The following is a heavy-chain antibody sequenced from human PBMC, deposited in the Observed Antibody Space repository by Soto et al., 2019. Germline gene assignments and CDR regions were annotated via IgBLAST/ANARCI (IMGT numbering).Heavy chain of an antibody. D-gene: IGHD3-22*01. CDR1: GFTFSNAW. CDR3: TTDSYSTIIIVRFDY. V-gene: IGHV3-15*07. Sequence: GGSLRLSCAASGFTFSNAWMNWVRQAPGKGLEWVGRIKSKTDGGTTDYAEPVKGRFAISRDDSNNMVYLQMNSLKIEDTAVYYCTTDSYSTIIIVRFDYWGHGTLVTVS. J-gene: IGHJ4*01. CDR2: IKSKTDGGTT.